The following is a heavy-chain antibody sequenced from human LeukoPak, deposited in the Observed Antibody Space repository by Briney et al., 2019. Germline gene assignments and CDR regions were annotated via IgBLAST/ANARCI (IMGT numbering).Heavy chain of an antibody. D-gene: IGHD2/OR15-2a*01. Sequence: GGSLRLSCAASGFTFSDYILDWVRQAPGKGLEWVAVIWYDGSNKYYPDSVQGRFTISRDNSKNTLYLQVNSLRAEDTAVYYCARDRSMSGWYIDLWGRGTLVTVSS. CDR2: IWYDGSNK. CDR1: GFTFSDYI. V-gene: IGHV3-33*08. CDR3: ARDRSMSGWYIDL. J-gene: IGHJ2*01.